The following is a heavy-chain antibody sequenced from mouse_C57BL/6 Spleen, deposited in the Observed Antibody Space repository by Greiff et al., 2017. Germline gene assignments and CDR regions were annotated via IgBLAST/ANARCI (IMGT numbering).Heavy chain of an antibody. CDR2: IYPRSGNT. J-gene: IGHJ2*01. Sequence: VQRVESGAELARPGASVKLSCKASGYTFTSYGISWVKQRTGQGLEWIGEIYPRSGNTYYNEKFKGKATLTADKSSSTAYMELRSLTSEDSAVYFCARYYSNYFDYWGQGTTLTVSS. CDR1: GYTFTSYG. D-gene: IGHD2-5*01. CDR3: ARYYSNYFDY. V-gene: IGHV1-81*01.